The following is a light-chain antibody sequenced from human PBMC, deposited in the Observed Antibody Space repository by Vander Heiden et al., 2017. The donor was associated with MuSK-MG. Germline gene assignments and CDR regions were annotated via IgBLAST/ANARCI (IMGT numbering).Light chain of an antibody. J-gene: IGLJ2*01. Sequence: QSVLTQPPSASGTPGQRGTISCSGSSTTIGSNYVYWSQQPQGTAPKLLIYRNNQLPSGVPARCSVSKSGTSASLAISGLRSEDEADYYCAAWDVSLSGVVFGGGTKLTVL. CDR1: STTIGSNY. V-gene: IGLV1-47*01. CDR3: AAWDVSLSGVV. CDR2: RNN.